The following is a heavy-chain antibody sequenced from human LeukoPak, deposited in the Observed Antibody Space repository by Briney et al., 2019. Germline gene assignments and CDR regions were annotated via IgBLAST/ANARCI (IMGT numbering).Heavy chain of an antibody. Sequence: GASVKVSCQAYGYSFSDYGITWVRQAPGQGLEWMGWINPNSGGTNYAQKFQGRVTMTRDTSISTAYMELSRLRSDDTAVYYCARGAIVVVPAAIGSWFDPWGQGTLVTVSS. J-gene: IGHJ5*02. CDR2: INPNSGGT. CDR1: GYSFSDYG. D-gene: IGHD2-2*02. V-gene: IGHV1-2*02. CDR3: ARGAIVVVPAAIGSWFDP.